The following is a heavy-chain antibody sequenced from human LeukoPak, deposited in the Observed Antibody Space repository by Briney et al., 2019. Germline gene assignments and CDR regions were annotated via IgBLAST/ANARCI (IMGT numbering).Heavy chain of an antibody. Sequence: SETLSLTCTVSGGSISSYYWSWIRQPPGKGLEWIGYIYYSGSTNYNPSLKSGVTISVDTSKNQFSLKLSSVTAADTAVYYCARILYYYDSSGYYSYYYGMDVWGQGTTVTVSS. CDR1: GGSISSYY. V-gene: IGHV4-59*01. D-gene: IGHD3-22*01. CDR3: ARILYYYDSSGYYSYYYGMDV. J-gene: IGHJ6*02. CDR2: IYYSGST.